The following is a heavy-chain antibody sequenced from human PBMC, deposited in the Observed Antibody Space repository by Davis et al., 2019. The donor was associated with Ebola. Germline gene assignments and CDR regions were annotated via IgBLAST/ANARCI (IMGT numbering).Heavy chain of an antibody. CDR1: GFTFSGSA. V-gene: IGHV3-73*01. CDR3: TRVIWRVAGTVYGMDV. CDR2: IRSKANSYAT. J-gene: IGHJ6*02. Sequence: PGGSLRLSCAASGFTFSGSAMHWVRQASGKGLEWVGRIRSKANSYATAYAASVKGRFTISRDDSKNTAYLQMNSLKTEDTAVYYCTRVIWRVAGTVYGMDVWGQGTTVTVSS. D-gene: IGHD6-19*01.